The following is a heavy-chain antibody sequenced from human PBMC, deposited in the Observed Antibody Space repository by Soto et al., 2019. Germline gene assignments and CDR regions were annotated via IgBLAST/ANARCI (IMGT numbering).Heavy chain of an antibody. Sequence: SETLSLTCIGSGGCIISNSYYWGWIRQPPGKGLEWIGSIYYSGSTYYNPSLKSRVTISVDTSKNQFSLKLSSVTAADTAVFYCARHRARNWFDPWGQGTLVTVSS. CDR1: GGCIISNSYY. V-gene: IGHV4-39*01. J-gene: IGHJ5*02. CDR3: ARHRARNWFDP. D-gene: IGHD6-6*01. CDR2: IYYSGST.